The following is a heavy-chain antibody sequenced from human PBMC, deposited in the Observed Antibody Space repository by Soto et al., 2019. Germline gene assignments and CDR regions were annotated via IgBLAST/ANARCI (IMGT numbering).Heavy chain of an antibody. V-gene: IGHV3-23*01. CDR3: AKERSSGWSFDY. D-gene: IGHD6-19*01. J-gene: IGHJ4*02. Sequence: EVQLLESGGGLVQPGGSLRLSCAASGFTFSTYAMNWVRQAPGKGLEWVSAISGSGDTTYYADSVKGRFTVSRDNSENTLYLQMNSLRAEDTAVFYCAKERSSGWSFDYWGPGTLVTVSS. CDR1: GFTFSTYA. CDR2: ISGSGDTT.